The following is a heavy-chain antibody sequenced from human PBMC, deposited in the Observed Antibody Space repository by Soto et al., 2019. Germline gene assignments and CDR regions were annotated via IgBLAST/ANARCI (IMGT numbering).Heavy chain of an antibody. CDR2: FLIGGDT. D-gene: IGHD3-3*01. CDR1: DLVVAGYD. V-gene: IGHV3-53*01. J-gene: IGHJ3*01. CDR3: AREPRWSGTLPLDAFDL. Sequence: GGSPRHSCTAYDLVVAGYDMSWVRQAPGSGLEWVAVFLIGGDTHYGESVKGLFTISRDNSKNTLYLQMNSLRAEDTAVYYCAREPRWSGTLPLDAFDLLRPGKIVTV.